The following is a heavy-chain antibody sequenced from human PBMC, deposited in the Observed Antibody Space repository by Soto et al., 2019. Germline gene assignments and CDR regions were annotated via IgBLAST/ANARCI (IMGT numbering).Heavy chain of an antibody. CDR1: GFTFSSYG. J-gene: IGHJ6*02. CDR2: ISYDGTDK. D-gene: IGHD5-18*01. Sequence: GWSLRLSCAASGFTFSSYGIHWVRQAPGKGLEWVALISYDGTDKYCADSVKGRFTISRDNSKNTLYLQMSSLGPEDTAVYYCVKERYAQLWLEDYGMDVWGQGTTVTVSS. CDR3: VKERYAQLWLEDYGMDV. V-gene: IGHV3-30*18.